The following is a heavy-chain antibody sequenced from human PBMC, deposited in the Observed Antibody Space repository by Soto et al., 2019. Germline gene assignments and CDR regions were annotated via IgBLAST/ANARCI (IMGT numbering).Heavy chain of an antibody. Sequence: EVQLLESGGGLVQPGRSLRLSCAASGFTFSNYAMSWVRQAPGQGLDWVSAISGSGGTTYYADSVKGRFTISRDNSQNPLFLQMNSLRAEDAAVYYCAKFFVERGSNSGWRWSFHYWGQGTLVTVSS. V-gene: IGHV3-23*01. CDR2: ISGSGGTT. D-gene: IGHD6-25*01. J-gene: IGHJ4*02. CDR3: AKFFVERGSNSGWRWSFHY. CDR1: GFTFSNYA.